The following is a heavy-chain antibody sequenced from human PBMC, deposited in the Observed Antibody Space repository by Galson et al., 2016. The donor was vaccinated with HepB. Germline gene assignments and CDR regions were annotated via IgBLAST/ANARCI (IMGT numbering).Heavy chain of an antibody. Sequence: SLRLSCAASGFTFSSYAMTWVRQAPGKGLDWVSTISGSGGETHYADSVKGRFTFSRDNSKNTMYVQMTSLRAEDTAVYYCASGTTVTTSNSFWYFDLWGRSTLVTVSS. J-gene: IGHJ2*01. CDR3: ASGTTVTTSNSFWYFDL. CDR2: ISGSGGET. D-gene: IGHD4-17*01. V-gene: IGHV3-23*01. CDR1: GFTFSSYA.